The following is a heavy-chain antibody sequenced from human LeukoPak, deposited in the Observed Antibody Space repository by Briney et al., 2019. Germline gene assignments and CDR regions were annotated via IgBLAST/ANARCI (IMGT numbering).Heavy chain of an antibody. Sequence: PGRSLRLSCAASGFTFSSYGMHWVRQAPGKGLEWVAVISYDGSNKYYADSVKGRFTISRDNSKNTLYLQMNSLRAEDTAVYYCAKDLYSSSWSDAFDIWGQGTMVTVSS. V-gene: IGHV3-30*18. CDR3: AKDLYSSSWSDAFDI. J-gene: IGHJ3*02. CDR2: ISYDGSNK. D-gene: IGHD6-13*01. CDR1: GFTFSSYG.